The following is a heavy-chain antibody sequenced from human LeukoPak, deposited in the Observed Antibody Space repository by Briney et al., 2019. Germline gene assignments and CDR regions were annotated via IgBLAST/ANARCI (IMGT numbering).Heavy chain of an antibody. CDR3: ARDPLLKYYDFWSGYFY. CDR1: GYSISSGYY. V-gene: IGHV4-38-2*02. CDR2: IYHSGST. Sequence: SETLSLTCTVSGYSISSGYYWGWIRQPPGQGLEWIGSIYHSGSTYYNPSLKSRVTISVDTSKNQFSLKLSSVTAADTAVYYCARDPLLKYYDFWSGYFYWGQGTLVTVSS. D-gene: IGHD3-3*01. J-gene: IGHJ4*02.